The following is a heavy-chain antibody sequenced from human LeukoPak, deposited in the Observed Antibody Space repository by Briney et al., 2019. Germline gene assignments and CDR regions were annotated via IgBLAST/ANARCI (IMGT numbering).Heavy chain of an antibody. CDR3: AKGPNFGSWRAVDY. CDR2: IAADGAS. V-gene: IGHV3-23*01. J-gene: IGHJ4*02. Sequence: GGSLRFSCAASDSTFRNHDMSWVRQTSEKGLEWVSSIAADGASWYADSVRGRFTISRDKSQNILYLQMNSLRADDTAIYYCAKGPNFGSWRAVDYWGQGSLVTVSS. CDR1: DSTFRNHD. D-gene: IGHD3-10*01.